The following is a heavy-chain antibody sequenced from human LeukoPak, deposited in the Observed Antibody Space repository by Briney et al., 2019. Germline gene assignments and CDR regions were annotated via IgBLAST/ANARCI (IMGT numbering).Heavy chain of an antibody. CDR2: IYYSGST. V-gene: IGHV4-61*08. CDR1: GGSISSGGYY. J-gene: IGHJ3*02. Sequence: PSETLSLTCTVSGGSISSGGYYWSWIRQPPGKGLEWIGYIYYSGSTNYNPSLKSRVTISVDTSKNQFSLKLSSVTAADTAVYYCARVYYDFWSGTTEAFDIWGQGTMVTVSS. D-gene: IGHD3-3*01. CDR3: ARVYYDFWSGTTEAFDI.